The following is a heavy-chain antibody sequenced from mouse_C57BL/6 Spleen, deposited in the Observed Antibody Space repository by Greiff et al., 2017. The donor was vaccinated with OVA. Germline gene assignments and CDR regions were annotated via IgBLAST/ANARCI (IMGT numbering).Heavy chain of an antibody. CDR2: IRGGEST. CDR1: GFSLTSYG. V-gene: IGHV2-2*01. D-gene: IGHD3-2*02. Sequence: VQLQQSGPGLVQPSQSLSITCTVSGFSLTSYGVHWVRQSPGKGLEWLGVIRGGESTNYNATFISRLSISKDNTKSQVFFKMNRLQADDTAIYYCARKQAGGYFGCWGKGTTLTVAS. J-gene: IGHJ2*01. CDR3: ARKQAGGYFGC.